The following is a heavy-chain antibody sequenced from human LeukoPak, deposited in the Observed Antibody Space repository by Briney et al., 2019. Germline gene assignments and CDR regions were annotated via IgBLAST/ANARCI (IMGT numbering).Heavy chain of an antibody. CDR2: IIPVFGTA. CDR3: ARDRVAGTYCFDY. CDR1: GGTFSSYA. D-gene: IGHD6-19*01. J-gene: IGHJ4*02. V-gene: IGHV1-69*13. Sequence: SVKVSCKASGGTFSSYAISWVRQAPGQGLEWMGGIIPVFGTANYAQKFQGRVTITADESTSTAYMELSSLRSEDTAVYYCARDRVAGTYCFDYWGRGTLVTVSS.